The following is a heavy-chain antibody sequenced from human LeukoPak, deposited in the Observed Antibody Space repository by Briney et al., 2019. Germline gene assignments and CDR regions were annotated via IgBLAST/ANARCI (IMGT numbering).Heavy chain of an antibody. Sequence: GGSLRLSCAASEFTFSSYAMSWVRQAPGKGLEWVSTISGTGDSTYYADSVKGRFTISRDNAKNSLYLQMNSLRAEDTAVYYCARDGIYCSSTSCYESYFDYWGQGTLVTVSS. CDR3: ARDGIYCSSTSCYESYFDY. J-gene: IGHJ4*02. D-gene: IGHD2-2*01. V-gene: IGHV3-23*01. CDR2: ISGTGDST. CDR1: EFTFSSYA.